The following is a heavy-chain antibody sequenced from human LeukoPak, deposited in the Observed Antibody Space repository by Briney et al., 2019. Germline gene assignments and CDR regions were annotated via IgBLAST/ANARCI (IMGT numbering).Heavy chain of an antibody. CDR1: GGTFSSYA. V-gene: IGHV1-69*13. D-gene: IGHD6-13*01. J-gene: IGHJ3*02. Sequence: ASVKVSCKASGGTFSSYAISWVRQAPGQGLEWMGGIIPIFGTANYAQKFQGRVTITADESTSTAYMELSSLRSEDTAVYYCARDGGTIRIAADWGAFDIWGQGTMVTVSS. CDR3: ARDGGTIRIAADWGAFDI. CDR2: IIPIFGTA.